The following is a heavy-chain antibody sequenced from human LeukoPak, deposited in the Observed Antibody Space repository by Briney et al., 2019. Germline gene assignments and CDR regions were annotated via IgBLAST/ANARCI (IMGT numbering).Heavy chain of an antibody. CDR3: AKGHSTSYFDY. J-gene: IGHJ4*02. V-gene: IGHV3-7*03. Sequence: GGSLRLSCAASRFTFSNYWMSWVRQAPGKGLEWVAKIKQDGSQRYYVDSVTGRFTISRDNAKNSLYLQMNSLRAEDTAKYYCAKGHSTSYFDYWGQGNLVTVSS. D-gene: IGHD1-1*01. CDR1: RFTFSNYW. CDR2: IKQDGSQR.